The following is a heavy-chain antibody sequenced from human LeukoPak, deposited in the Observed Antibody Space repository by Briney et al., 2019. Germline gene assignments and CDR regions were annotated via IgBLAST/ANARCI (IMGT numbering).Heavy chain of an antibody. J-gene: IGHJ3*02. Sequence: GGSLRLSCAGSGFSFSSHGMNWVRQASGKGLEWVSGISPSGDITYYTDSVRGRFTISRDNFKNTLSLQVNSLRAEDTAVYYCAKGRWELLTDAFDIWGQGTMVTVSS. V-gene: IGHV3-23*01. CDR2: ISPSGDIT. CDR1: GFSFSSHG. CDR3: AKGRWELLTDAFDI. D-gene: IGHD1-26*01.